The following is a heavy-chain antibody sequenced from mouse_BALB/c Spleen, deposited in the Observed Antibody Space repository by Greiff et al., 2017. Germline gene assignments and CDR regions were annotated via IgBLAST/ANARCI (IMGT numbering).Heavy chain of an antibody. CDR2: INPSNGGT. CDR3: TRNGYYDAMDY. J-gene: IGHJ4*01. D-gene: IGHD2-2*01. CDR1: GYTFTSYY. V-gene: IGHV1S81*02. Sequence: VQGVESGAELVKPGASVKLSCKASGYTFTSYYMYWVKQRPGQGLEWIGEINPSNGGTNFNEKFKSKATLTVDKSSSTAYMQLSSLTSEDSAVYYCTRNGYYDAMDYWGQGTSVTVSS.